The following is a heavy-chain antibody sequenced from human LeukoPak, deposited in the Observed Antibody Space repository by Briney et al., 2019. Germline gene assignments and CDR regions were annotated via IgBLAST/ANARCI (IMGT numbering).Heavy chain of an antibody. CDR3: ARARGYCSGGSCYSNYFDY. J-gene: IGHJ4*02. V-gene: IGHV3-30*04. D-gene: IGHD2-15*01. CDR1: GFIFSSYA. Sequence: GGSLRLSCAASGFIFSSYAMHWVRQAPGKGLEWVAVISYDGSNKYYADSVKGRFTISRDNSKNTLYLQMNSLRAEDAAVYYCARARGYCSGGSCYSNYFDYWGQGTLVTVSS. CDR2: ISYDGSNK.